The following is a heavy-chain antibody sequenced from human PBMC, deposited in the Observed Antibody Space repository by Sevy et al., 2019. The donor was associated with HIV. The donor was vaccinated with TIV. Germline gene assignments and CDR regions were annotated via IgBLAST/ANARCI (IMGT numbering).Heavy chain of an antibody. D-gene: IGHD3-22*01. CDR2: IWYDGSNK. V-gene: IGHV3-33*01. Sequence: GGSLRLSCAASGFTFSSYGMHWVRQAPGKGLEWVAVIWYDGSNKYYADSVKGRFTISRDNSKNTLYLQMNSLRAEDTAAYYCARETAPYYYDSSGYYYWGQGILVTVSS. CDR3: ARETAPYYYDSSGYYY. J-gene: IGHJ4*02. CDR1: GFTFSSYG.